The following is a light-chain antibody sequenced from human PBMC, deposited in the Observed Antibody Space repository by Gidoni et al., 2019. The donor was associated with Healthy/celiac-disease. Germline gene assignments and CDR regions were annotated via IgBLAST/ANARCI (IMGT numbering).Light chain of an antibody. CDR3: QKYNGAPWT. CDR2: AAS. J-gene: IGKJ1*01. Sequence: DPVTITCRASQGISNYLAWYQQKPGKVPKLLIYAASTLQSGVPSRFSGSGSGTDFTLTISSLQPEDVATYYCQKYNGAPWTFGQGTKVEIK. V-gene: IGKV1-27*01. CDR1: QGISNY.